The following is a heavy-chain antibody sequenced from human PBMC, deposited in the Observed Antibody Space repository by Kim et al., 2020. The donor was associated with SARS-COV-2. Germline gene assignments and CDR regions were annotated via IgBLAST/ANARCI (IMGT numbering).Heavy chain of an antibody. J-gene: IGHJ4*02. D-gene: IGHD3-16*01. CDR1: GFTFDDYT. Sequence: GGSLRLSCAASGFTFDDYTMHWVRQAPGKGLEWVSLISWDGGSTYYADSVKGRFTISRDNGKNSLYLQMNSLRTEDTALYYCAKDTQGAHSEYFDYWGQGTLVTVSS. CDR3: AKDTQGAHSEYFDY. CDR2: ISWDGGST. V-gene: IGHV3-43*01.